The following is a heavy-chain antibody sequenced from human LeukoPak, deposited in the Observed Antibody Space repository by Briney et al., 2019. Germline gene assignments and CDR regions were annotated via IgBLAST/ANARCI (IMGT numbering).Heavy chain of an antibody. V-gene: IGHV3-53*01. CDR1: GFIVSSSY. CDR2: IYSGGRT. J-gene: IGHJ4*02. D-gene: IGHD7-27*01. CDR3: AKANWGSGY. Sequence: GGSLRLSCAVSGFIVSSSYMTWVRQAPGKGLEWVSVIYSGGRTYFADSVKGRFTISRDNSKNTLDLQMNSLRAEDTAVYYCAKANWGSGYWGQGTLVTVSS.